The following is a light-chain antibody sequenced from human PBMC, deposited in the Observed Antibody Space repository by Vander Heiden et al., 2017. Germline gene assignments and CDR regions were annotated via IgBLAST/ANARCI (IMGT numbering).Light chain of an antibody. CDR2: GAS. Sequence: EIVLTQSPGTLSLSPGERATLSCRASQSVSSSYLAWYQQKSGQAPRLLIYGASSRATGIPDRFSGSGSGTDFTLTISRLESEDFGVYYCQQYGSSPLTFGGGTKVEIK. CDR3: QQYGSSPLT. J-gene: IGKJ4*01. CDR1: QSVSSSY. V-gene: IGKV3-20*01.